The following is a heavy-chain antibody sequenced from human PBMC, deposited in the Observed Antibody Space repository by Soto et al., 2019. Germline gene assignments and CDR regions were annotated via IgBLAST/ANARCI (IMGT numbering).Heavy chain of an antibody. CDR1: GFTFSDYS. CDR3: ARDRPSGGSYYAFDY. J-gene: IGHJ4*02. CDR2: INSGSSTM. D-gene: IGHD1-26*01. V-gene: IGHV3-48*01. Sequence: EVQLVESGGGLVQPGGSLRLSCAASGFTFSDYSMNWVRQAPGKGLEWVSYINSGSSTMYYADSVKGRFTISRDNAKNSLYIQINSLRAEDTAVYYCARDRPSGGSYYAFDYWGQGTLVTVSS.